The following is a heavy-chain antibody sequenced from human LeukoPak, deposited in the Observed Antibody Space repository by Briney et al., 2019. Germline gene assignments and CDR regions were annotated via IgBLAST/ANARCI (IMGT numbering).Heavy chain of an antibody. CDR2: ITSSSNYI. V-gene: IGHV3-21*01. CDR3: ARDPANYYDSSGYPVY. Sequence: PGGSLRLSCAASGFTFNTYTMNWVRPAPGKGLEWGSSITSSSNYIYYADSVKGRVSVSRKSAKNSLYLQMNSLRAEDTAVYYCARDPANYYDSSGYPVYWGQGTLVTVSS. CDR1: GFTFNTYT. D-gene: IGHD3-22*01. J-gene: IGHJ4*02.